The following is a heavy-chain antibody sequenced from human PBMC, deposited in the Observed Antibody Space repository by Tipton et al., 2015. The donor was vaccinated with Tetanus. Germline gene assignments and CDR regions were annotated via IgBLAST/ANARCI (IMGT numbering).Heavy chain of an antibody. CDR1: GASFSDYY. CDR2: INHSGNT. D-gene: IGHD5-12*01. V-gene: IGHV4-34*01. J-gene: IGHJ4*02. Sequence: TLSLTCAVYGASFSDYYWSWISQAPGKGLEWIGEINHSGNTNHNPSLKSRVTLSVDTSKNQFSLKLNSVTAADTAVYYCVRGRGLGAYSFGFEHWGQGALVTVSS. CDR3: VRGRGLGAYSFGFEH.